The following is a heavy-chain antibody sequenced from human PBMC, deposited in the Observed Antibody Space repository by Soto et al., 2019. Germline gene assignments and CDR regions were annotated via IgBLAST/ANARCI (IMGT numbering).Heavy chain of an antibody. V-gene: IGHV4-34*01. D-gene: IGHD3-9*01. J-gene: IGHJ6*02. CDR3: QFRSYDTPRFQSEAGMDV. CDR1: GGSFSGYY. CDR2: INHSGST. Sequence: QVQLQQWGAGLLKPSETLSLTCAVYGGSFSGYYWSWIRQPPGKGLEWIGEINHSGSTNYNPSLKSRVTISVDTSKNQFSLKLSSVTAADTAVYYCQFRSYDTPRFQSEAGMDVWGQGTTVTVSS.